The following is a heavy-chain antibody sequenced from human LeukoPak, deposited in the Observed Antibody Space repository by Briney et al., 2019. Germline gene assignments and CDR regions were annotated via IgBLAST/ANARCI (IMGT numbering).Heavy chain of an antibody. Sequence: GGSLRLSCAASGFTFSSYSMNWVRQAPGKGLEWVSSITSSSNYIYYADSVKGRFTISRDNAKNSLYLQMNSLRAEDTAVYYCACSSGWYYFDYWGQGTLVTVSS. V-gene: IGHV3-21*01. CDR2: ITSSSNYI. CDR1: GFTFSSYS. CDR3: ACSSGWYYFDY. D-gene: IGHD6-19*01. J-gene: IGHJ4*02.